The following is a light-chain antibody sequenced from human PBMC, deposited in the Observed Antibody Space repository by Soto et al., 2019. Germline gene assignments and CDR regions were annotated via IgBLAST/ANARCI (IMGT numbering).Light chain of an antibody. V-gene: IGKV1-8*01. CDR3: QQYLSYPYT. J-gene: IGKJ2*01. CDR1: QGISSY. Sequence: AIRMTQSPSSFSASTGDRVTITCRASQGISSYLAWYQQKPGKAPKLLIYAAATLQRGAPSRFNGSGSGTDFTLTISRLQSEDFATYYCQQYLSYPYTFGQGTKLEI. CDR2: AAA.